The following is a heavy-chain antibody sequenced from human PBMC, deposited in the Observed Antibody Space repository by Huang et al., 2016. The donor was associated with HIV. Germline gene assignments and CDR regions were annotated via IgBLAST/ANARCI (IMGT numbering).Heavy chain of an antibody. CDR3: ARERMMSWLDDHDAFDI. J-gene: IGHJ3*02. CDR1: GGSFSGYY. V-gene: IGHV4-34*01. D-gene: IGHD1-1*01. Sequence: QVQLQQWGAGLLKPSETLSLTCAVYGGSFSGYYWSWIRQSPGKGLEWIGESNHSGSTNYNPSLKSRRTISVDTSKNQFSLKLSSVTAADTAVYYCARERMMSWLDDHDAFDIWGQGTMVTVSS. CDR2: SNHSGST.